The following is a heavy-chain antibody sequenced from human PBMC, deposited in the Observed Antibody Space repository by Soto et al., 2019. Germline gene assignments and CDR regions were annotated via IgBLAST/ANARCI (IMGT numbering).Heavy chain of an antibody. J-gene: IGHJ4*02. V-gene: IGHV3-30*18. CDR3: AKDWVGGSNKYYFEY. CDR2: ISHHGLKE. Sequence: GGSLTLSCVASGVTFRDYGLHWVRQAPRKGMEWVAGISHHGLKEHYADSVKGRFTISRDNSKKTVYLQLNSLIGDDTAVYYCAKDWVGGSNKYYFEYWGQGTLVTVSS. D-gene: IGHD1-26*01. CDR1: GVTFRDYG.